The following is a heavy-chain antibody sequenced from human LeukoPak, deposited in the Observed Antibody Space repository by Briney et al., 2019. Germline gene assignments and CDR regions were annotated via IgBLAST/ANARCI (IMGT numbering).Heavy chain of an antibody. CDR3: ARDGVRGSSAWYYYGMDV. J-gene: IGHJ6*02. V-gene: IGHV3-30-3*01. Sequence: PGGSLRLSCAASGFTFSSYAMHWVRQAPGKGLEWVAVISYDGSNKYYADSVKGRFTISRDNSKNTLYLQMNSLRAEDTAVYYCARDGVRGSSAWYYYGMDVWGQGTTVTVSS. D-gene: IGHD6-19*01. CDR1: GFTFSSYA. CDR2: ISYDGSNK.